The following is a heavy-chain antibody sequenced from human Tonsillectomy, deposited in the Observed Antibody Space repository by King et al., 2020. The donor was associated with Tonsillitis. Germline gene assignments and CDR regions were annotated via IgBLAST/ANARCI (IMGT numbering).Heavy chain of an antibody. D-gene: IGHD3-10*01. V-gene: IGHV3-48*03. Sequence: VQLVESGGGLVQPGGSLRLSCAASGFTFSSYEMNWFRQAPGKGLEWVSYISSSGSTIYYADSVKGRFTISRDNAKNSLYLQMNSLRAEDTAVYYCARGRRTLTYYYGSGIFDYWGQGTLVTVSS. CDR3: ARGRRTLTYYYGSGIFDY. CDR2: ISSSGSTI. CDR1: GFTFSSYE. J-gene: IGHJ4*02.